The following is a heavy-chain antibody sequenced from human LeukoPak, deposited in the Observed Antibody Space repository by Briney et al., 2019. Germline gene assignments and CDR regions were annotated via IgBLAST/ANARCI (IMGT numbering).Heavy chain of an antibody. CDR1: GGTFSSYA. D-gene: IGHD3-3*01. Sequence: SVKVSCKASGGTFSSYAISWVRQAPGQGLEWMGGIIPIFGTANYAQKFQGRVTITADESTSTAYMELSSLRSEDTAVCYCARTDDFPFYYMDVWGKGTTVTVSS. V-gene: IGHV1-69*01. J-gene: IGHJ6*03. CDR3: ARTDDFPFYYMDV. CDR2: IIPIFGTA.